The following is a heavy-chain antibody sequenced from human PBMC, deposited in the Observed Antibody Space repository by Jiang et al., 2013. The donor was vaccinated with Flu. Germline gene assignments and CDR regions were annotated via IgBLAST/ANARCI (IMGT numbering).Heavy chain of an antibody. CDR1: GGSLSSGNHC. CDR2: IYYSGTT. D-gene: IGHD3-22*01. Sequence: GSGLVKPSQTLSLTCTVSGGSLSSGNHCWTWIRQSPGKGLEWIGYIYYSGTTYYNPSLKSRITMSVETSKDQFSLKLSSVTAADTAVYYCARVGKDYYDSSAFYYG. CDR3: ARVGKDYYDSSAFYYG. V-gene: IGHV4-30-4*01. J-gene: IGHJ6*01.